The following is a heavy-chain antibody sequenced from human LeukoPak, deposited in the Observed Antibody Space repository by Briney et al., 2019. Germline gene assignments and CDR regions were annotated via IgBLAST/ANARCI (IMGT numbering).Heavy chain of an antibody. J-gene: IGHJ4*02. CDR2: IRFDGSNK. Sequence: GGSLRLSCAASGFTFSNYGVHWVRQAPGKGLEWVSFIRFDGSNKYYADSVKGRFTISRDSSKNTLYLQMNSLRAEDTAVYYCAKDGSHRYWGQGTLVTVSS. D-gene: IGHD3-10*01. CDR1: GFTFSNYG. V-gene: IGHV3-30*02. CDR3: AKDGSHRY.